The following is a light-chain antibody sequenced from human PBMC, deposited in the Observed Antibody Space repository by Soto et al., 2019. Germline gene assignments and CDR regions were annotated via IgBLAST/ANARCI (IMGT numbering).Light chain of an antibody. J-gene: IGLJ1*01. CDR2: EVT. CDR3: SSYTSSSTYV. Sequence: QSVLTQPASVSGSPGQSITISCTGTSRDVGGYNSVSWYQQHPGKAPKLMIYEVTNRPSGVSNRFSGSKSGNTASLTISGLQAEDEADYYCSSYTSSSTYVFGTGTQLTVL. V-gene: IGLV2-14*01. CDR1: SRDVGGYNS.